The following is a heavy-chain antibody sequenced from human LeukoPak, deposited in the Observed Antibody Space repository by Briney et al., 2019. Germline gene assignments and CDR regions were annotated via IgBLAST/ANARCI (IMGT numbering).Heavy chain of an antibody. V-gene: IGHV3-48*01. J-gene: IGHJ4*02. D-gene: IGHD2-2*01. CDR1: GFTFSSYS. CDR2: ISSSSSTI. CDR3: ARHIVIVPAAYTYFDY. Sequence: GGCLRLSCAVSGFTFSSYSMNWVRQAPGKGLEWVSYISSSSSTIYSADSVKGRFTISRDNAKNSLYLQMNSLRAEDTAVYYCARHIVIVPAAYTYFDYWGQGTLVTVSS.